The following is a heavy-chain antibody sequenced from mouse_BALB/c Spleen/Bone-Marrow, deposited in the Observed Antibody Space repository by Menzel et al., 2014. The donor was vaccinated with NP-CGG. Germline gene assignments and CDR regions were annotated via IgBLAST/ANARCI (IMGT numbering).Heavy chain of an antibody. J-gene: IGHJ3*01. V-gene: IGHV1S81*02. CDR3: SREGAY. Sequence: QVQLQQSGAELVKPGASVKLSCKASGYTFTSYYMYWVKQRPGQGLEWIGEITPSNGDTNFNEKFKSKATLIVDKSSSTAYMQLSSLTSEDSAVYYCSREGAYWGQGTLVTVSA. CDR2: ITPSNGDT. CDR1: GYTFTSYY.